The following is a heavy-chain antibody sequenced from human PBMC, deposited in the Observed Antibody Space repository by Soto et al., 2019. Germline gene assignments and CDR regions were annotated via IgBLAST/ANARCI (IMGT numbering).Heavy chain of an antibody. CDR2: ISSSGSTI. V-gene: IGHV3-11*01. CDR3: ARGPPITMIVVVIPWFDP. J-gene: IGHJ5*02. CDR1: GFTFSDYY. D-gene: IGHD3-22*01. Sequence: GGSLRLSCAASGFTFSDYYMSWIRQAPGKGLEWVSYISSSGSTIYYADSVEGRFTISRDNAKNSLYLQMNSLRAEDTAVYYCARGPPITMIVVVIPWFDPWGQGTLVTVSS.